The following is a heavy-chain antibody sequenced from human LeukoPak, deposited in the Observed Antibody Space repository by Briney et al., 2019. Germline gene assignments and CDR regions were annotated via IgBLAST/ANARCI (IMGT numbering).Heavy chain of an antibody. D-gene: IGHD3-16*01. CDR3: ARAQFMITFGGVIGDAFDI. CDR1: GFTFDDYG. V-gene: IGHV3-20*04. J-gene: IGHJ3*02. Sequence: GGSLRLPCAASGFTFDDYGMSWVRQAPGKGLEWVSGINWNGGSTGYADSVKGRFTISRDNAKNSLYLQMNSLRAEDTALYYCARAQFMITFGGVIGDAFDIWGQGTMVTVSS. CDR2: INWNGGST.